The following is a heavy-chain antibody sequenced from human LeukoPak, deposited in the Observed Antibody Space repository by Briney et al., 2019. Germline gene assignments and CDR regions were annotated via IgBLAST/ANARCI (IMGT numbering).Heavy chain of an antibody. Sequence: PSETLSLTCTVSGGSISSSSYYWGWIRQPPGKGLEWIGSIYYSGSTYYNPSLKSRVTISVDTSKNQFSLKLSSVTAADTAVYYCAQGGHYYGMDVWGQGTTVTVSS. CDR2: IYYSGST. CDR1: GGSISSSSYY. V-gene: IGHV4-39*01. D-gene: IGHD3-16*01. J-gene: IGHJ6*02. CDR3: AQGGHYYGMDV.